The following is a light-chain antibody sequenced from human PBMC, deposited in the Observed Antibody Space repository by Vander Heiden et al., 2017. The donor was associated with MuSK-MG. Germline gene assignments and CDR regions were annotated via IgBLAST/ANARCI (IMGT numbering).Light chain of an antibody. CDR3: QSYDTILSGHVV. V-gene: IGLV1-40*01. Sequence: SVLTQPPSVSRAPGQRVTFSCTGSTSNIGAGYDVHWYQQLPGAAPKLLIYGNNNRPSGVPDRFSGSKSGTSASLAITGLQAEDEADYYCQSYDTILSGHVVFGGGTKLTVL. CDR2: GNN. CDR1: TSNIGAGYD. J-gene: IGLJ2*01.